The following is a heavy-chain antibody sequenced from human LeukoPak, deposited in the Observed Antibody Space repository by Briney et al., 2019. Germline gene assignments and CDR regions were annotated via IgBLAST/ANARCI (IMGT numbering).Heavy chain of an antibody. CDR2: IYYSGST. J-gene: IGHJ6*03. D-gene: IGHD4-11*01. Sequence: PSETLSLTCTVSGGSISSGGYYWSWIRQHPGKGLEWIGYIYYSGSTYYNPSLKSRVTISVDTSKNQFSLKLSSVTAADTAVYYCARDSRRVTTSYYYMDVWGKGTTVTVSS. CDR3: ARDSRRVTTSYYYMDV. V-gene: IGHV4-31*03. CDR1: GGSISSGGYY.